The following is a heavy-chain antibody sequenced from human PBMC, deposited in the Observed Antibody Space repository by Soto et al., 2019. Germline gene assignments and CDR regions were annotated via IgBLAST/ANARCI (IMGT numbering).Heavy chain of an antibody. J-gene: IGHJ6*02. CDR3: ARGEHYYDSSGYLTAPGMDV. V-gene: IGHV1-18*01. CDR1: GYTFTSYG. Sequence: GASVKVSCKASGYTFTSYGISWVRQAPGQGLEWMGWISAYNGNTNYAQKLQGRVTMTTDTSTSTAYMELRSLRSDDTAVYYCARGEHYYDSSGYLTAPGMDVWGQGTTVTVSS. CDR2: ISAYNGNT. D-gene: IGHD3-22*01.